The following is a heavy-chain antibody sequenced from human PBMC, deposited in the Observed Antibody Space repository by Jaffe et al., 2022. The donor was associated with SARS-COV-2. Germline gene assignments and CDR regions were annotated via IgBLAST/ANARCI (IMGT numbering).Heavy chain of an antibody. J-gene: IGHJ3*02. V-gene: IGHV3-21*01. CDR2: ISSSTTYI. Sequence: EVQLVESGGGLVKLGGSLRLSCAASGFTFSAYSMNWVRQAPGKGLEWVSSISSSTTYIYYADSVQGRFTISRDNAKNSLYLQMNSLRAEDTAVYYCARDPSGSRRDEAFDIWGQGTMVTVSS. CDR1: GFTFSAYS. CDR3: ARDPSGSRRDEAFDI. D-gene: IGHD1-26*01.